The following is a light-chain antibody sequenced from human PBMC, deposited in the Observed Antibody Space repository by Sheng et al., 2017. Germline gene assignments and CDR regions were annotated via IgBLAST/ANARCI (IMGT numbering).Light chain of an antibody. CDR1: QNIGSN. V-gene: IGKV3-20*01. CDR3: QQYGSSPKT. J-gene: IGKJ1*01. Sequence: EIVLTQSPATLSLSPGQRATLSCRASQNIGSNLAWYQQKPGQAPRLLIYDASNRATGIPARFSGSGSGTDFTLTISRLEPEDFAVYYCQQYGSSPKTFGQGTKVEIK. CDR2: DAS.